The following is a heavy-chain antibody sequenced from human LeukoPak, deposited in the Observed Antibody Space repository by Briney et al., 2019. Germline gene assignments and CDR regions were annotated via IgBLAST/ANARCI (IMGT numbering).Heavy chain of an antibody. D-gene: IGHD3-16*01. CDR3: TKRGAYYVDY. Sequence: QAGGSLRLSCAASGFPFNAYWVTWVRQAPGKGLEWVANIRQDGDTKYYVDSVKGRFTISRDNSNNMLYLQMNSLRAEDTAVYYCTKRGAYYVDYWGRGIPVTVSS. V-gene: IGHV3-7*03. CDR2: IRQDGDTK. J-gene: IGHJ4*02. CDR1: GFPFNAYW.